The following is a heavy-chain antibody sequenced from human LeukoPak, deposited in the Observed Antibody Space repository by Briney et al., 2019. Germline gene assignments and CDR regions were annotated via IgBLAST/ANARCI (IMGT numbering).Heavy chain of an antibody. J-gene: IGHJ4*02. CDR3: ARARGTSAIRGDY. V-gene: IGHV3-11*01. D-gene: IGHD2-2*01. CDR2: ISGNGDTV. Sequence: GGSLRLSCAASGFPFSYYYMNWIRQAPGKGLEWISYISGNGDTVEYADSVKGRFAISRDNANNSLFPQMNSLRTDDTAVYYCARARGTSAIRGDYWGQGTRVLVSS. CDR1: GFPFSYYY.